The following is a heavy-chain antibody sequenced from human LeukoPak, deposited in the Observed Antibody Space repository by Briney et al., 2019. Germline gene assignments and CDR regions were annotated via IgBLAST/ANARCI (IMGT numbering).Heavy chain of an antibody. CDR3: ARGLSGYASSLGY. Sequence: GGSLRLSCAASGFTFSSYWTHWVRQAPGKGLVWVSRINSDGSSTSYADSVRGRFSISRDNAKNTLYLQMNSLRAEDTAVYYCARGLSGYASSLGYWGQGTLVTVSA. CDR1: GFTFSSYW. V-gene: IGHV3-74*01. J-gene: IGHJ4*02. D-gene: IGHD6-6*01. CDR2: INSDGSST.